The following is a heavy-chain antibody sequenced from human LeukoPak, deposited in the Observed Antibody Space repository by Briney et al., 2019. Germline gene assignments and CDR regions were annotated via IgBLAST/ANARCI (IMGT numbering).Heavy chain of an antibody. Sequence: PGGSLRLSCAASGFTFSTYAMTWVRQAPGKGLEWVGFIRRKSYSGTADYAASVKGRFTILRDDSRGIAYLQMDSLKTEDTALYYCTRGGQLDFDYWGPGTLVTVSS. J-gene: IGHJ4*02. V-gene: IGHV3-49*04. CDR2: IRRKSYSGTA. CDR1: GFTFSTYA. CDR3: TRGGQLDFDY. D-gene: IGHD1-1*01.